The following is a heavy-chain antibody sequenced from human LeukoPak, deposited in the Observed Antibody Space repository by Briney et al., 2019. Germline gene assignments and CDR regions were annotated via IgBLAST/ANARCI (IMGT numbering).Heavy chain of an antibody. D-gene: IGHD3-22*01. CDR2: NKPSGGST. CDR1: GYTFTSYY. Sequence: GASVNVSFKCSGYTFTSYYMHWVRQSPGQGPEWMGINKPSGGSTRYAQKFQGTVTMTRDTSTSTVYMALSSLRSEDAAVYYCARDSYDSSGSSLVYWGQGTLGTVSS. CDR3: ARDSYDSSGSSLVY. J-gene: IGHJ4*02. V-gene: IGHV1-46*01.